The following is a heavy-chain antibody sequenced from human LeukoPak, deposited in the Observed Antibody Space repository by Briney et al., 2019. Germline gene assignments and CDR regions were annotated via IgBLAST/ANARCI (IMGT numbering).Heavy chain of an antibody. CDR3: IAVAGTWWFDP. V-gene: IGHV3-48*04. J-gene: IGHJ5*02. D-gene: IGHD6-19*01. Sequence: PGGSLRLSCAASGFNFRSYSMNWVRQAPGKGLERVSYISSSSSIIYYADSVKGRFTISRDNAKNSLYLQMDSLRAEDTAVYYCIAVAGTWWFDPWGQGTLVTVSS. CDR1: GFNFRSYS. CDR2: ISSSSSII.